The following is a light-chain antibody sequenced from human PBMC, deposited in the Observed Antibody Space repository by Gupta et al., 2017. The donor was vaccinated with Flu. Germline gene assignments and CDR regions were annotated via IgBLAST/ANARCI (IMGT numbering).Light chain of an antibody. CDR3: QQYYTTPLT. CDR1: QSVLYSSNNKNY. J-gene: IGKJ4*01. CDR2: WAS. V-gene: IGKV4-1*01. Sequence: DIVMTQSPDSLAVSLGERATINCKSSQSVLYSSNNKNYLAWYQQKPGQPPKLLIYWASTRESGVPDRFSGSGSGTDFTLTISSLQAEDVAVYYCQQYYTTPLTFGRGTRLDMK.